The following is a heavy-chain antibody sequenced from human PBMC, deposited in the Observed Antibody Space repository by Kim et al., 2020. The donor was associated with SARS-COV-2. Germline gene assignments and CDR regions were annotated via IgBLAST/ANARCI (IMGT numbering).Heavy chain of an antibody. J-gene: IGHJ4*02. D-gene: IGHD1-26*01. CDR2: ISGSGGSA. Sequence: GGSLRLSCAASGFTFSSYAMSWVRQAPGKGLEWVSAISGSGGSAYYADSVKGRFTISRDNSKNTLYLQMNSLRAEDTAVYYCAKDRRGREVWVYYFDYWGQGTLVTVSS. V-gene: IGHV3-23*01. CDR3: AKDRRGREVWVYYFDY. CDR1: GFTFSSYA.